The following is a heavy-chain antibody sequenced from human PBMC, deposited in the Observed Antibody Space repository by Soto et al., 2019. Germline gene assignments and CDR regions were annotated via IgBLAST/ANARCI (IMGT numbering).Heavy chain of an antibody. CDR1: GFTFSSYA. J-gene: IGHJ4*02. CDR2: ISGSGGST. CDR3: AKDFLHYYDSSGYFDY. D-gene: IGHD3-22*01. V-gene: IGHV3-23*01. Sequence: EVQLLESGGGLVQPGGSLRLSCAASGFTFSSYAMSWVRQAPGKGLEWVSAISGSGGSTYYADSVKGRFTISRDNSKNTLYLQMNSLRAEDTAVYYCAKDFLHYYDSSGYFDYWGQGTLVTVSS.